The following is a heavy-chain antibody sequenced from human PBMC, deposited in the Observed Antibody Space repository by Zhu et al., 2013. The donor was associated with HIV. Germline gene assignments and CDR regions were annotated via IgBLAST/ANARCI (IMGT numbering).Heavy chain of an antibody. Sequence: QVQLQESGPGLVKPSETLSLTCTVSGGSISSSSYYWGWIRQPPGKGLEWIGSIYYSGSTYYNPSLKSRVTISVDTSKNQFSLKLSSVTAADTAVYYCARDGVLSGDIWGQGTMVTVSS. J-gene: IGHJ3*02. D-gene: IGHD3-10*01. V-gene: IGHV4-39*07. CDR2: IYYSGST. CDR3: ARDGVLSGDI. CDR1: GGSISSSSYY.